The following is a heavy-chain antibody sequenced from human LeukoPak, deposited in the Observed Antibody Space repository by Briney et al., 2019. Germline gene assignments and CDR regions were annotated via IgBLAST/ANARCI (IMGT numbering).Heavy chain of an antibody. J-gene: IGHJ4*02. CDR2: ITQDGSEK. Sequence: GGSLRLSCAVSGFTFSRYSMTWVRQAPGKGLEWVANITQDGSEKYYVDSVKGRFTISRDNAKNSLSLQVNSLRAEDTAVYYCARDKEASGSYYLGVNDYWGQGTLVTVSS. CDR1: GFTFSRYS. V-gene: IGHV3-7*01. CDR3: ARDKEASGSYYLGVNDY. D-gene: IGHD3-10*01.